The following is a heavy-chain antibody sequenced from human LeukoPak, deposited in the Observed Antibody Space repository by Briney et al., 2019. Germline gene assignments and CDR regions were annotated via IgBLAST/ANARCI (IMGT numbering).Heavy chain of an antibody. CDR3: ARGRWELTDY. CDR2: IYYSGST. J-gene: IGHJ4*02. D-gene: IGHD1-26*01. Sequence: SETLSLTCTVSGGSISSYYWSWIRQPPGKGLEWIGYIYYSGSTNYNPSLKSRVTISVDTSKNQFSLKLSSVTAADTAVYYCARGRWELTDYWGQGTLVTVSS. CDR1: GGSISSYY. V-gene: IGHV4-59*01.